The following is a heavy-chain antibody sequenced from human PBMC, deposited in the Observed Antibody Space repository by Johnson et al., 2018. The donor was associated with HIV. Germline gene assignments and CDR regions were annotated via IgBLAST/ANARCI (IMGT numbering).Heavy chain of an antibody. CDR3: AKGDGQWLVGDAFDI. CDR2: SRNKANSYTT. Sequence: VQLVESGGGLVQPGGSLRLSCAASGFTFSDHYMDWVRQAPGKGLEWVGRSRNKANSYTTEYAASVKGRFTISRDDSKNSLYLQMNSLRAEDTALYYCAKGDGQWLVGDAFDIWGQGTMVTVSS. V-gene: IGHV3-72*01. CDR1: GFTFSDHY. D-gene: IGHD6-19*01. J-gene: IGHJ3*02.